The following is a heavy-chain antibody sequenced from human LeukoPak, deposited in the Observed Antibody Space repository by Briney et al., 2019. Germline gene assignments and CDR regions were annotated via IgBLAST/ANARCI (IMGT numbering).Heavy chain of an antibody. V-gene: IGHV3-20*01. CDR3: ARWSSIKVAATENY. Sequence: GGSLRLSCAASGFTFYDYGMSWVRQAPGKGLEWGSGITWNGDSPVYADSVKGRFTISRDNAKNSLHLHLNSLRAEDTALYHCARWSSIKVAATENYWGQGTLVTVSS. CDR1: GFTFYDYG. CDR2: ITWNGDSP. J-gene: IGHJ4*02. D-gene: IGHD6-19*01.